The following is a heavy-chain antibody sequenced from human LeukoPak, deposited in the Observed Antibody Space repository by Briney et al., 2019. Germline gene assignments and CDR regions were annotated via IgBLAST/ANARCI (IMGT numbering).Heavy chain of an antibody. D-gene: IGHD5-18*01. CDR1: GYTFTSYG. CDR3: ARAVRGYSYGYVNKYYFDY. CDR2: ISAYNGNT. V-gene: IGHV1-18*01. Sequence: ASVKVSCKASGYTFTSYGISWVRQAPGQGLEWMGWISAYNGNTNYAQKLQGRVTMTTDTSTSTAYMELRSLRSDDTAVYYCARAVRGYSYGYVNKYYFDYWGQGTLVTASS. J-gene: IGHJ4*02.